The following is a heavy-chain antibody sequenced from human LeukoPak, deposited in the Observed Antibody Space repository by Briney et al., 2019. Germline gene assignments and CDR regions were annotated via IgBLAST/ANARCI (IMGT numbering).Heavy chain of an antibody. D-gene: IGHD2-8*01. CDR1: GFTLRSYW. J-gene: IGHJ3*02. Sequence: PGGSLRLSCVGSGFTLRSYWMHWVRRAPGKGLVWVSRIDNDGDSTIYADSVKGRFTISRDNAKSAVYLQMNSLRVEDTGVYFCARGGMAHAFDIWGQGTAVAVSS. V-gene: IGHV3-74*01. CDR3: ARGGMAHAFDI. CDR2: IDNDGDST.